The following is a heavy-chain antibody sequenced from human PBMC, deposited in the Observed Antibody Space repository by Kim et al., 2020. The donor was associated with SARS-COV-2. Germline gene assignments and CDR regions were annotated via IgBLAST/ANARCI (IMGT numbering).Heavy chain of an antibody. J-gene: IGHJ2*01. CDR2: TYYRSKWYN. CDR1: GDSVSSNSAA. Sequence: SQTLSLTCAISGDSVSSNSAAWSWIRQSPSRGLEWLGRTYYRSKWYNDYAVSVKSRITINPDTSKNQFSLQLNSVTPEDTAVYYCARGGGYSSSWSNWYFDLWGRGTLVTVSS. V-gene: IGHV6-1*01. CDR3: ARGGGYSSSWSNWYFDL. D-gene: IGHD6-13*01.